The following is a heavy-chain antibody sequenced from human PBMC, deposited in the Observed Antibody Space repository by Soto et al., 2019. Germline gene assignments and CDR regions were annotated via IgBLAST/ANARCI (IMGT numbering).Heavy chain of an antibody. CDR2: IRSSSSHT. V-gene: IGHV3-21*06. D-gene: IGHD5-18*01. J-gene: IGHJ4*02. Sequence: PGGSLRLSCTASRFTFSNYSMNWVRQAPGKGLEWVSSIRSSSSHTYYADSVKGRFTISRDNARSSLYLQMDSLRVDDTAVYYCARGGYGPSAYHWGQGTLVTVSS. CDR1: RFTFSNYS. CDR3: ARGGYGPSAYH.